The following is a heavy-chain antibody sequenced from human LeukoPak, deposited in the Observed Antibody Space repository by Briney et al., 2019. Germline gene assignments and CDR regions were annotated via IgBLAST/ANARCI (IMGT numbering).Heavy chain of an antibody. CDR3: ASIGWNDVRDAFDI. D-gene: IGHD1-1*01. CDR1: GYTFTGYY. V-gene: IGHV1-2*02. J-gene: IGHJ3*02. CDR2: INPNSGGT. Sequence: GASVKVSCTASGYTFTGYYMHWVRQAPGHGLEWLGWINPNSGGTNYAQKFQGRVTMTRDTSISTAYMELSRLRSDDTAVYYCASIGWNDVRDAFDIWGQGTMVTVSS.